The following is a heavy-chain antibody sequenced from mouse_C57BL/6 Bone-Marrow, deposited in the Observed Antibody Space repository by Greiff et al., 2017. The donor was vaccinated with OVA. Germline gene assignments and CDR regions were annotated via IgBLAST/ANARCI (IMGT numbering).Heavy chain of an antibody. V-gene: IGHV14-3*01. Sequence: EVQLQQSVAELVRPGASVKLSCTASGFNIKNPYMHWVKQRPEQGLEWIGRIDPANGNTKYAPKFQGKATITADTSSNTAYLQLSSLTSEDTAIYYCARRNFDYWGQGTTLTVSS. J-gene: IGHJ2*01. CDR3: ARRNFDY. CDR1: GFNIKNPY. CDR2: IDPANGNT.